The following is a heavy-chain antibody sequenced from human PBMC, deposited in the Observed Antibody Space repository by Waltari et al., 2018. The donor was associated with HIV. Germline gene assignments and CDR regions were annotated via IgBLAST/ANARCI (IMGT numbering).Heavy chain of an antibody. Sequence: QVQLVESGVGVVQPGKSLRSCCVASGSTFSNFGITWVRQAPGKGLDWVAVISFDGRNEYYADSVKGRFTISRDNSKNTVYLQMNSLRADDTAVYYCAKEGWELLQFGYYFDYWGQGTLVTVSS. CDR2: ISFDGRNE. D-gene: IGHD1-26*01. V-gene: IGHV3-30*18. J-gene: IGHJ4*02. CDR1: GSTFSNFG. CDR3: AKEGWELLQFGYYFDY.